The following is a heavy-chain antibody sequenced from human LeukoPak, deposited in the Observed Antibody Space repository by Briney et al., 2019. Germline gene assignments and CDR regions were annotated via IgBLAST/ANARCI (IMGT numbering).Heavy chain of an antibody. Sequence: GGSLRLSCAASGFTFSDYYMSWIRQAPGKGLEWVSYISSSGSTIYYADPVKGRFTISRDNAKNSLYLQMNSLRAEDTAVYYCARDRITMIVVLDYGMDVWGQGTTVTVSS. V-gene: IGHV3-11*01. CDR1: GFTFSDYY. J-gene: IGHJ6*02. D-gene: IGHD3-22*01. CDR3: ARDRITMIVVLDYGMDV. CDR2: ISSSGSTI.